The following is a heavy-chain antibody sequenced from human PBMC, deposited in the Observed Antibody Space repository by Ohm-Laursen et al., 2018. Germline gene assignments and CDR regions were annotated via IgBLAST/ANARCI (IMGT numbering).Heavy chain of an antibody. Sequence: GSLRLSCAASGFTFSRYDMHWVRQATGKGLEWVSVITTAGDTYYSGSVKGQFISSRENAKNSFYLQMNSLTVGDTAVYYCARGRLKPYYYYGMDVWGQGTTVTVSS. V-gene: IGHV3-13*01. D-gene: IGHD6-25*01. J-gene: IGHJ6*02. CDR3: ARGRLKPYYYYGMDV. CDR2: ITTAGDT. CDR1: GFTFSRYD.